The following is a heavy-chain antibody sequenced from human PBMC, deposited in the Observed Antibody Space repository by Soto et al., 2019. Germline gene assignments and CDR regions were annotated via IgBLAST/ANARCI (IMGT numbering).Heavy chain of an antibody. CDR3: AGSGSYRYYGMDV. CDR1: GFTFSSYW. J-gene: IGHJ6*02. V-gene: IGHV3-74*01. Sequence: EVQLVESGGGLVQPGGSLRLSCAASGFTFSSYWMHWVRQAPGKGLVWVSRINSDGSSTSYADSVKGRFTISRDNAKNTLYLQINSLRAEDTAVYYCAGSGSYRYYGMDVWGQGTTVTVSS. D-gene: IGHD3-10*01. CDR2: INSDGSST.